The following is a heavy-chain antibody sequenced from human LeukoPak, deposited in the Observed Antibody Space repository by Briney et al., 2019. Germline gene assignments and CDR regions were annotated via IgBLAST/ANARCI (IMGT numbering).Heavy chain of an antibody. CDR3: ARDQYYYDSSGYYGGDY. Sequence: ASVKVSCKASGYTFTSYGISWVRQAPGQGLEWTGWISAYNGNTNYAQKLQGRVTMTTDTSTSTAYMELRSLRSDDTAVYYCARDQYYYDSSGYYGGDYWGQGTLVTVSS. D-gene: IGHD3-22*01. J-gene: IGHJ4*02. CDR1: GYTFTSYG. V-gene: IGHV1-18*01. CDR2: ISAYNGNT.